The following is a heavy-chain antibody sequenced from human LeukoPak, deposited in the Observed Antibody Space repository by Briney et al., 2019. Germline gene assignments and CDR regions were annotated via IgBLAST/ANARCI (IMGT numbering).Heavy chain of an antibody. Sequence: SETLSLTCTVSGGSISSYYWNWIRQPPGKGLEWIGYIYYSGSTNYNPSLKSRVTISVDTSKNQFSLKLSSVTAADTAVYCCALSRAPYDAFDIWGQGTMVTVSS. J-gene: IGHJ3*02. CDR2: IYYSGST. D-gene: IGHD5-24*01. V-gene: IGHV4-59*01. CDR3: ALSRAPYDAFDI. CDR1: GGSISSYY.